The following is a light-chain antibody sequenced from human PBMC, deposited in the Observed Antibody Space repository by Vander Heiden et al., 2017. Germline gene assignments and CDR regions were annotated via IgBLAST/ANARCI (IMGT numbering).Light chain of an antibody. CDR2: GAS. CDR3: QQYNNWPRT. CDR1: HVVSSY. Sequence: EIVMPHPPATLSSPPGEAATPSCTGRHVVSSYLAWYQQKPGQAPRLLIYGASTRATGIPARFSGSGSGTEFTLTISSLQSEDFAVYYCQQYNNWPRTFGQGTKVEIK. V-gene: IGKV3-15*01. J-gene: IGKJ1*01.